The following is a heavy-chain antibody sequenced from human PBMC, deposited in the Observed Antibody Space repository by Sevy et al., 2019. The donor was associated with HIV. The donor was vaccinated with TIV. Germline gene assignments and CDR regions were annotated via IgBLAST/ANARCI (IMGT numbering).Heavy chain of an antibody. V-gene: IGHV4-34*01. CDR3: ARGGPTKAVTFDY. Sequence: SETPLTCAVYGGSFSGYYWSWIRQPPGKGLEWIGEINHSGSTNYNPSLKSRVTISVDTSKNQFSLKLSSVTAADTAVYYCARGGPTKAVTFDYWGQGTLVTVSS. J-gene: IGHJ4*02. D-gene: IGHD6-19*01. CDR1: GGSFSGYY. CDR2: INHSGST.